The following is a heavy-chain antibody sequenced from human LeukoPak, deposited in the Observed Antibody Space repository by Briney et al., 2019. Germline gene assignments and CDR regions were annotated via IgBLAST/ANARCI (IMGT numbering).Heavy chain of an antibody. J-gene: IGHJ4*02. CDR1: GFIFSNYA. CDR2: ISGRSDNT. Sequence: GASLRLSCAASGFIFSNYAMYWVRQAPGKGLEWVSAISGRSDNTYYADSVKGRFTLSRDSSKNTLYLQMNSLRADDTAVYYCAKWGDYDVLTGYYVSDFWGQGTLVTISS. V-gene: IGHV3-23*01. D-gene: IGHD3-9*01. CDR3: AKWGDYDVLTGYYVSDF.